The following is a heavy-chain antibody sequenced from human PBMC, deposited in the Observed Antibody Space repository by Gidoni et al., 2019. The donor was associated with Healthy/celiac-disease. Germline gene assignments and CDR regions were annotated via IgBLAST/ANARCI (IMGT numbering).Heavy chain of an antibody. CDR2: ISGSGGST. CDR3: ATAQWLATS. D-gene: IGHD6-19*01. V-gene: IGHV3-23*01. J-gene: IGHJ4*02. Sequence: ELQLLESGGGLVQPGGSLRLSCSASGFTFSSYAMSCVRQAPGKGLEWVSAISGSGGSTYYADSVKGRFTISRDNSKNTLYLQMNSLRAEDTAVYYCATAQWLATSWGQGTLVTVSS. CDR1: GFTFSSYA.